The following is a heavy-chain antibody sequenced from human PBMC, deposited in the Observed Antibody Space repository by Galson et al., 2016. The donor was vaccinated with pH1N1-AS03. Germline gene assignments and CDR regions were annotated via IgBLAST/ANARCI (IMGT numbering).Heavy chain of an antibody. V-gene: IGHV4-39*01. Sequence: LSLTCTVSSGSISSSSYYWGWIRQPPGKGLEWIGSMDHSGSSYYNPSLQSRVTMSVDLSKRHFSLKLTSVTAVDTGVYYCAGQGDTSMVTDYHYYHMDVWGKGTTVTVSS. CDR2: MDHSGSS. CDR1: SGSISSSSYY. CDR3: AGQGDTSMVTDYHYYHMDV. J-gene: IGHJ6*03. D-gene: IGHD5-18*01.